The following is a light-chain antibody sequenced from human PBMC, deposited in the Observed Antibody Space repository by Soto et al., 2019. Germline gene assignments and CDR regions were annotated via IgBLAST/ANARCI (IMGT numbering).Light chain of an antibody. CDR2: ENS. Sequence: SYELSQAPSVSVAPRQTARITCGGNNIGSKSVHWYQQKPGQAPVLVVYENSDRPSGIPERFSGSNSGNTATLTITRVEAGDEADYFCQVWDSVVDHYVFGPGTKVTVL. J-gene: IGLJ1*01. V-gene: IGLV3-21*02. CDR3: QVWDSVVDHYV. CDR1: NIGSKS.